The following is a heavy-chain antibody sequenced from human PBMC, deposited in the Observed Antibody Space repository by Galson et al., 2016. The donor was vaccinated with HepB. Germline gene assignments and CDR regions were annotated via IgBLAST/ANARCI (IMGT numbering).Heavy chain of an antibody. CDR1: GCTFSRYG. Sequence: SLRLSCAAAGCTFSRYGMHWVRQAPGKSLGGVAVTSYDGGDHHYADSVKGRFTVSRDNSKNTLFLQMNSLRVEDTAVSYCAKLDCGRHCPRDDWGQGTQVTVS. D-gene: IGHD2-21*02. CDR2: TSYDGGDH. V-gene: IGHV3-30*19. J-gene: IGHJ4*02. CDR3: AKLDCGRHCPRDD.